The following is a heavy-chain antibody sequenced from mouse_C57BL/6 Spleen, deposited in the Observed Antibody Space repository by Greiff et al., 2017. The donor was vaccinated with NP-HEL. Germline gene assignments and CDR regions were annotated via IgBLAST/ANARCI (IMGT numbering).Heavy chain of an antibody. CDR3: VRQGNWYYFDY. Sequence: EVKLMESGGGLVQPKGSLKLSCAASGFSFNTYAMNWVRQAPGKGLEWVARIRSKSNNYATYYADSVKDRFTISRDDSESMLYLQMNNLKTEDTAMYYCVRQGNWYYFDYWGQGTTLTVSS. CDR2: IRSKSNNYAT. V-gene: IGHV10-1*01. CDR1: GFSFNTYA. D-gene: IGHD2-1*01. J-gene: IGHJ2*01.